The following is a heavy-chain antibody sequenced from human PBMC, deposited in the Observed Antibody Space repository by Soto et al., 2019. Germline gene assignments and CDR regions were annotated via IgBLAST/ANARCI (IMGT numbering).Heavy chain of an antibody. D-gene: IGHD6-13*01. J-gene: IGHJ4*02. CDR1: GGTFSSYA. CDR2: IIPIFGTA. Sequence: SVRVSCKASGGTFSSYAISWVRQAPGQGLEWMGGIIPIFGTANYAQKFQGRVTITADESTSTAYMELSSLRSEDTAVYYCARESGQQLVQRFDYWGQGTLVTVSS. CDR3: ARESGQQLVQRFDY. V-gene: IGHV1-69*13.